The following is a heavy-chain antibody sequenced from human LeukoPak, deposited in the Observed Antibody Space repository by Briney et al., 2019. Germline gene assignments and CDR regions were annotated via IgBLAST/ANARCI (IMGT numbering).Heavy chain of an antibody. J-gene: IGHJ4*02. D-gene: IGHD2-2*01. CDR1: GFTVSSNY. V-gene: IGHV3-53*01. CDR3: ARDQGHYCSSTSCYLGYLDY. CDR2: IYSGGST. Sequence: PGGSLRLSCAASGFTVSSNYMSWVRQAPGKGLEWVSVIYSGGSTYYADSVKGRFTISRDNSKNTLYLQMNSLRAEDTAVYYCARDQGHYCSSTSCYLGYLDYWGQGTLVTVSS.